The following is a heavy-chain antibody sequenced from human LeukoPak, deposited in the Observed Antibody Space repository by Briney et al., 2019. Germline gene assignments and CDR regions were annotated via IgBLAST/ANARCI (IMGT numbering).Heavy chain of an antibody. Sequence: GASVKVSCKASGGTFSSYAISWVRQAPGQGLEWMGGIIPIFGTANYAQKFQGRVTITADKSTSTAYMELSSLRSEDTAVYYCAREVSPSIAARRYFDYWGQGTLVTVSS. CDR1: GGTFSSYA. V-gene: IGHV1-69*06. CDR3: AREVSPSIAARRYFDY. J-gene: IGHJ4*02. CDR2: IIPIFGTA. D-gene: IGHD6-6*01.